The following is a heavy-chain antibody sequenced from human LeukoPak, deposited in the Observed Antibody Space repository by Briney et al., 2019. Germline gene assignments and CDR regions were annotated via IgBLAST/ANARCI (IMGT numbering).Heavy chain of an antibody. V-gene: IGHV1-69*13. CDR1: GGTFSSYA. CDR3: ARVRVNYYDSSGYRDNWFDP. Sequence: SVKVSCKASGGTFSSYAISWVRQAPGQGLEWVGGIIPIFGTANYAQKFQGRVTITADESTSTAYMELSSLRSEDTAVYYCARVRVNYYDSSGYRDNWFDPWGQGTLVTVSS. D-gene: IGHD3-22*01. J-gene: IGHJ5*02. CDR2: IIPIFGTA.